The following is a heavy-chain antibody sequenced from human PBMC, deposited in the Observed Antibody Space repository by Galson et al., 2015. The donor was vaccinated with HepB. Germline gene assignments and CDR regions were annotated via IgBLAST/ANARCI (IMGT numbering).Heavy chain of an antibody. CDR1: GFTFSSSA. J-gene: IGHJ4*02. D-gene: IGHD3-3*01. Sequence: SLRLSCAASGFTFSSSAMHWVRQAPGKGLEWVAVIWYDGSDSFYADSVRGRFTISRDSSENKLYLQMNSLRAEDTAMYYCARDVPPNTIFGTTTDNWGQGTLVTVSS. CDR3: ARDVPPNTIFGTTTDN. V-gene: IGHV3-33*08. CDR2: IWYDGSDS.